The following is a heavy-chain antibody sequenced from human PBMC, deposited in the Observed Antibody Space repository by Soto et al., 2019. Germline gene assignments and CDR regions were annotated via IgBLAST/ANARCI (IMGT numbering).Heavy chain of an antibody. Sequence: QVQLVQSGAEVTKPGASVKVSCKASGYTFTSYDINWVRQATGQGLEWMGWMSPNSGATGYAQKFQGRVTMTRDTTISTVYMELSNLRSEDTAIYYCARGVDNGVDVWGQGSTVTVSS. J-gene: IGHJ6*02. V-gene: IGHV1-8*01. D-gene: IGHD2-8*01. CDR2: MSPNSGAT. CDR1: GYTFTSYD. CDR3: ARGVDNGVDV.